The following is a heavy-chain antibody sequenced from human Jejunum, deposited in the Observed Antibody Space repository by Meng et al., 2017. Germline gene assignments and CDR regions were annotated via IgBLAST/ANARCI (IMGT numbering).Heavy chain of an antibody. CDR2: IYYSGST. CDR1: GGSVSSGNYY. J-gene: IGHJ4*02. V-gene: IGHV4-61*01. D-gene: IGHD6-13*01. Sequence: QVQLQESGPGLVRPSETLSLTCTVSGGSVSSGNYYWSWIRQPPWKGLEWIGYIYYSGSTNYNPSLKSRVTISVDTSKNQFSLKLSSVTAADTAVYYCARGGFFEAAAANLIDSWGQGTLVTVSS. CDR3: ARGGFFEAAAANLIDS.